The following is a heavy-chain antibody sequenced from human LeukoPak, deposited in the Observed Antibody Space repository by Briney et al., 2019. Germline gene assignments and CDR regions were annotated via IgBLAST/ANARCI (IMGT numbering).Heavy chain of an antibody. Sequence: GASVKVSCKASGFTFTSSAVQWVRQARGQRLEWIGWIVVGSGNTNCAQKFQERVTITRDMSTSTAYMELSSLRSEDTAVYYCARSRCSGGSCYAWGAAFDIWGQGTMVTVSS. CDR1: GFTFTSSA. V-gene: IGHV1-58*01. J-gene: IGHJ3*02. D-gene: IGHD2-15*01. CDR3: ARSRCSGGSCYAWGAAFDI. CDR2: IVVGSGNT.